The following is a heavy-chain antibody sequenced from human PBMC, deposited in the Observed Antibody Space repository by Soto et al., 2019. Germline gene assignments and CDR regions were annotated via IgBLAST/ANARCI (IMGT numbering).Heavy chain of an antibody. CDR1: GYSFVAYY. J-gene: IGHJ3*02. V-gene: IGHV1-2*02. CDR3: ARDRMKLIAAGDALDI. CDR2: INPNSGGS. Sequence: QGQLVQSGAEVKKPGTSVRVSCKASGYSFVAYYVHWVRQAPGQGLEWMGWINPNSGGSDSAQKFQGRVTMTNDRSTDTVYMELRGLKADDTAVYYCARDRMKLIAAGDALDIWGQGTAVTVSS. D-gene: IGHD6-25*01.